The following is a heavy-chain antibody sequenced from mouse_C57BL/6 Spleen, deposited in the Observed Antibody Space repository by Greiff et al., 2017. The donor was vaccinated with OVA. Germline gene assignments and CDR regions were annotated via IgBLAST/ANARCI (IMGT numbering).Heavy chain of an antibody. CDR3: ARDYYGSSYYFDY. D-gene: IGHD1-1*01. J-gene: IGHJ2*01. V-gene: IGHV1-72*01. CDR2: IDPNSGGT. CDR1: GYTFTRYW. Sequence: LQQPGAELVKPGASVKLSCKASGYTFTRYWMHWVQPRPGRGLEWIGRIDPNSGGTKYNEKVKSKATLTVDKPSSTAYMQLSSLTSEDSAVDYCARDYYGSSYYFDYWGKGTTRTVAA.